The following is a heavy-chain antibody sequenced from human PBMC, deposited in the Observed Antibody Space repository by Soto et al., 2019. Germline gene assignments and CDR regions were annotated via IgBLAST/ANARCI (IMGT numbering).Heavy chain of an antibody. CDR1: GFTVSSNY. CDR3: EKGPTYYDFWSGYFYKGGSGFDP. Sequence: GGSLRLSCAASGFTVSSNYMSWVRQAPGKGLEWVSVIYSGGSTYYADSVKGRFTISRDNSKNTLYLQMNSLRAEDTAVYYCEKGPTYYDFWSGYFYKGGSGFDPWGQGTLVTVSS. D-gene: IGHD3-3*01. V-gene: IGHV3-66*01. J-gene: IGHJ5*02. CDR2: IYSGGST.